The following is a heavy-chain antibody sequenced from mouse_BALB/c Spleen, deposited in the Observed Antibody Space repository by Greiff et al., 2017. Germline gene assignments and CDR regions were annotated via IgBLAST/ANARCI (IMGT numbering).Heavy chain of an antibody. CDR1: GYTFTSYT. V-gene: IGHV1-4*02. CDR3: ARYDYDKDYFDY. Sequence: QVQLQQSAAELARPGASVKMSCKASGYTFTSYTMHWVKQRPGQGLEWIGYINPSSGYTEYNQKFKDKTTLTADKSSSTAYMQLSSLTSEDSAVYYCARYDYDKDYFDYWGQGTTLTVSS. D-gene: IGHD2-4*01. J-gene: IGHJ2*01. CDR2: INPSSGYT.